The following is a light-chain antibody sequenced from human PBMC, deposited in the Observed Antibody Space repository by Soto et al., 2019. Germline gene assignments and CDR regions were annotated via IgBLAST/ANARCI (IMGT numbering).Light chain of an antibody. CDR1: QSFDSN. Sequence: EVVLTQSPVTLSLSPGERATHSCRASQSFDSNLAWYQQKPGQTPRILIYGASTRHTGIPARFSGSGSGTECTLTIISLQSEDSEVYYCQQYNDWPLTFGGGTKVDIK. J-gene: IGKJ4*01. V-gene: IGKV3D-15*01. CDR2: GAS. CDR3: QQYNDWPLT.